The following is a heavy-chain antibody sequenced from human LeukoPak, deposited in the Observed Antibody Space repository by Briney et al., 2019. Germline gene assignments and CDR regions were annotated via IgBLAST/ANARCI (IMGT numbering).Heavy chain of an antibody. J-gene: IGHJ4*02. Sequence: PSETLSLTCAVSGYSISSGYYWGWIRQPPGKGLEWIGSIYHSGSTYYNPSLKSRVTISVDTSKNQFSLKLSSVTAADTAVYYCASQSLGYCSSTSCYKDYWGQGTLVTVSS. CDR2: IYHSGST. D-gene: IGHD2-2*02. V-gene: IGHV4-38-2*01. CDR3: ASQSLGYCSSTSCYKDY. CDR1: GYSISSGYY.